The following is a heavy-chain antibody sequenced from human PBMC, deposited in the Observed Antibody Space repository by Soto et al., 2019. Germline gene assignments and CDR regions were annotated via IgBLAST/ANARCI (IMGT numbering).Heavy chain of an antibody. V-gene: IGHV3-74*01. J-gene: IGHJ6*02. D-gene: IGHD3-10*01. CDR2: INGDGTTT. Sequence: EVQLVESGGGLVQPGGSLRLSCAASGLTFNNYWIHRVRQAPGKGLMWVSRINGDGTTTNYADSVRGRFAISRDNAENTVYLQMNSLRAEDTALYYCARGVRGHYGKDVWGQGTTVTVSS. CDR1: GLTFNNYW. CDR3: ARGVRGHYGKDV.